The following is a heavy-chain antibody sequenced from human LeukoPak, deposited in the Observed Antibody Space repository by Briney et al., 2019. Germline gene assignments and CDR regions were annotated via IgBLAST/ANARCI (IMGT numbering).Heavy chain of an antibody. Sequence: GGSLRLSCAASGFTFSSYGMPWVRQAPGKGLEWVAVISYDGSNKYYADSVKGRFTISRDNSKNTLYLQMNSLRAEDTAVYYCAKVFTGTSDCWGRGTLVTVSS. CDR1: GFTFSSYG. CDR3: AKVFTGTSDC. J-gene: IGHJ4*02. V-gene: IGHV3-30*18. CDR2: ISYDGSNK. D-gene: IGHD1-1*01.